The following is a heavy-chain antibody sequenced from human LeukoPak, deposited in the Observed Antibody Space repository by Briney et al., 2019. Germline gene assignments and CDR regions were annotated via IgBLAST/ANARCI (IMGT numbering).Heavy chain of an antibody. CDR3: TRAAGHYYYYSVLYV. CDR2: IKNKANGYAT. CDR1: GFIFSGSA. J-gene: IGHJ6*02. Sequence: GGSLKLSCAVSGFIFSGSAMHWVRQASGKGLEWVGRIKNKANGYATAYTASVKGRFTISRDDSENTAYLQMNSLKTEDTAVYYCTRAAGHYYYYSVLYVWGRGTTVTVSS. D-gene: IGHD6-13*01. V-gene: IGHV3-73*01.